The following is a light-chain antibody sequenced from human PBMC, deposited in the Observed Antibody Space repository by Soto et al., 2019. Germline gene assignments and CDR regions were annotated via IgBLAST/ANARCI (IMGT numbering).Light chain of an antibody. CDR3: QQTYSDPP. Sequence: DVRMTQSPSSLSASVGDTITITCRASQTITTYLNWFQQKPGESPRLLIYGASTLHDGVPSWCSGRAYGTDFSLTSSVLQPEDFAPYHCQQTYSDPPFGGGTRV. V-gene: IGKV1-39*01. CDR2: GAS. J-gene: IGKJ4*01. CDR1: QTITTY.